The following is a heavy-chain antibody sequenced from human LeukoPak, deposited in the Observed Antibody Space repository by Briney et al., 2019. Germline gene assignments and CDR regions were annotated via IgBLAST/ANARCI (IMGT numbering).Heavy chain of an antibody. V-gene: IGHV4-34*01. J-gene: IGHJ3*02. D-gene: IGHD2-21*02. CDR1: GGSFSGYY. Sequence: SETLSLTCAVYGGSFSGYYWSWIRQPPGKGLEWIGEINHSGSTNYNPSLKSRVTISVDTSKNQFSLKLSSVTAADTAVYYCARSLAYCGGDCLDAFDIWGQGTMVTVSS. CDR3: ARSLAYCGGDCLDAFDI. CDR2: INHSGST.